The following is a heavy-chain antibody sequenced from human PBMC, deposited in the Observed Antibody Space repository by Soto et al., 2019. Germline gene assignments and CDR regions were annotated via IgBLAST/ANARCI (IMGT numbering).Heavy chain of an antibody. CDR3: VMPTGYNRGWFAIFDY. J-gene: IGHJ4*02. Sequence: QVQLVESGGGVVQPGRSLRLSCAASGVTFSNYAMHWVRLAPGKGLEWVAVVSYDGSNEDFADYVKGRFTISRDNSKNTLNLQMNSLRADDTAVYYCVMPTGYNRGWFAIFDYWGQGTLVTVSS. CDR2: VSYDGSNE. CDR1: GVTFSNYA. D-gene: IGHD6-19*01. V-gene: IGHV3-30*03.